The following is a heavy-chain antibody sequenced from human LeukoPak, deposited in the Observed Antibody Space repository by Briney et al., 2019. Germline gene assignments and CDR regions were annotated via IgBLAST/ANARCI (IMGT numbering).Heavy chain of an antibody. CDR3: AREGSITMVRGVTDYMDV. V-gene: IGHV3-48*03. J-gene: IGHJ6*03. D-gene: IGHD3-10*01. CDR1: GFTFSSYE. CDR2: ISSSGSTI. Sequence: GGSLRLSCAASGFTFSSYEMNWVRQAPGKGLEWVSYISSSGSTIYYADSVKGRFTISRDNSKNTLYLQMNSLRAEDTAVYYCAREGSITMVRGVTDYMDVWGKGTTVTVSS.